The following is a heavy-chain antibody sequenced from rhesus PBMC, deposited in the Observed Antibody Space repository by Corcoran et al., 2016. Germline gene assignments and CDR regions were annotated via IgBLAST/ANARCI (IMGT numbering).Heavy chain of an antibody. CDR2: IDGNIAGT. D-gene: IGHD1-44*01. V-gene: IGHV4-81*01. Sequence: QLQLQESGPGLVKPSETLSLTCAVSGGSISGYYWSWIRQPPGKGLEWIGNIDGNIAGTNYNPSLTSRVTISKDTSKNQFSLKLTSVTAADTAVYYCAGGGGTAAFDYWGQGVLVTVSS. J-gene: IGHJ4*01. CDR3: AGGGGTAAFDY. CDR1: GGSISGYY.